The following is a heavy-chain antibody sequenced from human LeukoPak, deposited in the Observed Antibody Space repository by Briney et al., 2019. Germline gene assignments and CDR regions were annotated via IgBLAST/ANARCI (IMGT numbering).Heavy chain of an antibody. J-gene: IGHJ4*02. CDR3: ASQDTGFDY. CDR1: GGSISSSSYY. D-gene: IGHD3-10*01. Sequence: SETLSLTCTVSGGSISSSSYYWGWIRQPPGKGLEWVGSIYYSGSTYYNPSLKSRVTLSVDTSKNQFSLKLSSVTAADRAVYYCASQDTGFDYWGQGTLVTVSS. CDR2: IYYSGST. V-gene: IGHV4-39*01.